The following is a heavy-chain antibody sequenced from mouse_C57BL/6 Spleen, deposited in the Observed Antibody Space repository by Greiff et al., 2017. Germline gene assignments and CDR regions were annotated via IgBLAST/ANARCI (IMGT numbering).Heavy chain of an antibody. V-gene: IGHV1-55*01. CDR1: GYTFTGYW. J-gene: IGHJ2*01. CDR2: IYPGSGST. D-gene: IGHD2-5*01. CDR3: ARVFYYSNYEKGFDY. Sequence: VQLQQPGAELVKPGASVKMSCKASGYTFTGYWITWVQQRPGHGLEWIGDIYPGSGSTNYNEKFKSNATLTVDTSSSTAYMQLSSLTSEDSAVYYCARVFYYSNYEKGFDYWGKGTTLTVSS.